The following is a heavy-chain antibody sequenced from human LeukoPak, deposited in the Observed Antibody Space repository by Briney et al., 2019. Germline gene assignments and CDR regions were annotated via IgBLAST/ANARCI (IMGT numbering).Heavy chain of an antibody. V-gene: IGHV4-59*01. D-gene: IGHD3-3*01. Sequence: SETLSLTCTVSGGSISSYYWSWIRQPPGKGLEWIGYIYYSGSTNYNPSLKSRVTISVDTSKNQFSLKLSSVTAADTAVYYCARGSLTKIFGVGLGFGYWGQGTLVTVSS. J-gene: IGHJ4*02. CDR2: IYYSGST. CDR3: ARGSLTKIFGVGLGFGY. CDR1: GGSISSYY.